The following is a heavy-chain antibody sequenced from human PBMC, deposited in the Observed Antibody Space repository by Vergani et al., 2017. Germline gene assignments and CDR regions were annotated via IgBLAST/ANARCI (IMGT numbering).Heavy chain of an antibody. CDR2: ISSSGSTI. D-gene: IGHD3-22*01. CDR3: AREFPLPFRGYDSSGHPLDY. Sequence: QVQLVESGGGLVKPGGSLRLSCAASGFTFSDYYMSWIRQAPGKGLEWVSYISSSGSTIYYADSVKGRFTISRDNAKNSLYLQMNSLRAEDTAVYYCAREFPLPFRGYDSSGHPLDYWGQGTLVTVSS. J-gene: IGHJ4*02. CDR1: GFTFSDYY. V-gene: IGHV3-11*04.